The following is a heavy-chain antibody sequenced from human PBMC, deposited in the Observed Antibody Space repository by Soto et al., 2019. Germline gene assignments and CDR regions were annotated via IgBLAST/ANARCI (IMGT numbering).Heavy chain of an antibody. D-gene: IGHD6-6*01. V-gene: IGHV3-33*01. Sequence: GGSLRLSCAASGFTFSSYGMHWVRQAPGKGLEWVAVIWYDGSNKYYADSVKGRFTISRDNSKNTLYLQMNSLRAEDTAVYYCARGYSSSPPNYYYYGMDVWGQGTTVTVSS. J-gene: IGHJ6*02. CDR3: ARGYSSSPPNYYYYGMDV. CDR1: GFTFSSYG. CDR2: IWYDGSNK.